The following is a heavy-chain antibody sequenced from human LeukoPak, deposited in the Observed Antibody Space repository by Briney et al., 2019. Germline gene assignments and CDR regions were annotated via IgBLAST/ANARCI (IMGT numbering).Heavy chain of an antibody. Sequence: LSLSCAVYGGSFSGYYWSWIRQPPGKGLEWVSYISSSGRTIYYADSVKGRFTISRDNSKNTLYLQMNSLRAEDTAVYYCAKRGGHDFWSGYSSDYWGQGTLVTVSS. CDR3: AKRGGHDFWSGYSSDY. V-gene: IGHV3-11*01. D-gene: IGHD3-3*01. J-gene: IGHJ4*02. CDR1: GGSFSGYY. CDR2: ISSSGRTI.